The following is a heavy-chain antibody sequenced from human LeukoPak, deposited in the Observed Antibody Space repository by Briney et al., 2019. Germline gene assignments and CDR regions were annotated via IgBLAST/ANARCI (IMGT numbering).Heavy chain of an antibody. J-gene: IGHJ3*02. CDR1: GGTFSSYA. D-gene: IGHD5-18*01. CDR2: IIPIFGTA. CDR3: ATDRTAMAYRMNAFDI. V-gene: IGHV1-69*13. Sequence: ASVKVSCKASGGTFSSYAISWVRQAPGQGLEWMGGIIPIFGTANYAQKFQGRVTITADESTSTAYMELSSLRSEDTAVYYCATDRTAMAYRMNAFDIWGQGTMVTVSS.